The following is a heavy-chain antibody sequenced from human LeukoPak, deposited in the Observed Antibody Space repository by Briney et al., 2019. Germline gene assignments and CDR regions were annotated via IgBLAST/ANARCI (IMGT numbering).Heavy chain of an antibody. V-gene: IGHV3-23*01. D-gene: IGHD3-22*01. CDR2: ISGSGGST. CDR3: ATVTYYYDSSGFPVP. CDR1: GFTFSSYA. J-gene: IGHJ5*02. Sequence: PGGSLRLSCAASGFTFSSYAMSWVRQAPGKGLEWVSAISGSGGSTHYADSVKGRFTISRDNSKNTLYLQMNSLRAEDTAVYYCATVTYYYDSSGFPVPWGQGTLVTVSS.